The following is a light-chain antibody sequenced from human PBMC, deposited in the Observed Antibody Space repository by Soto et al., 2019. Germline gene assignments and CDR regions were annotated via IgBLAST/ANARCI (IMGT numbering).Light chain of an antibody. V-gene: IGKV4-1*01. CDR3: QQYYSSPYT. J-gene: IGKJ2*01. CDR1: QSVLYSSNSQNY. Sequence: DIVMTQAPESLSVSLGERATINCKSSQSVLYSSNSQNYLAWYQQKPGQPPKLLIHWASTRESGVPDRFRGSGSETDFTLTITSLQAEDVAVYYCQQYYSSPYTFGQGTKLEIK. CDR2: WAS.